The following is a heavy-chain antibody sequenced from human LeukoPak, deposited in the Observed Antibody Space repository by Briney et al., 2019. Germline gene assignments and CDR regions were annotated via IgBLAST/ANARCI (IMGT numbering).Heavy chain of an antibody. CDR2: IIPILGIA. D-gene: IGHD6-19*01. CDR3: ARGYSSGWQNWFDP. J-gene: IGHJ5*02. CDR1: GGTFSSYA. V-gene: IGHV1-69*04. Sequence: ASVKVSCKASGGTFSSYAISWVRQAPGQGLEWMGRIIPILGIANYAQKFQGRVTITADKSTSTAYMELSSLRSEDTAVYYCARGYSSGWQNWFDPWGQGTLVTVSS.